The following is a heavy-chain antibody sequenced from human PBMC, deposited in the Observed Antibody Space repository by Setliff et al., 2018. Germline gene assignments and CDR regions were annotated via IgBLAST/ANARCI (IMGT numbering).Heavy chain of an antibody. D-gene: IGHD3-9*01. CDR1: GFTFSSSA. CDR2: ISSTITST. Sequence: GGSLRLSCAASGFTFSSSAMAWVRQAPGKGLEWVSAISSTITSTYYADSVKGRFTISRDNSKNTLYRQMNSLRAEDTAVYYCAKHGAYNDFLTGYNFYYDMDVWGQGTTVTVSS. CDR3: AKHGAYNDFLTGYNFYYDMDV. J-gene: IGHJ6*02. V-gene: IGHV3-23*01.